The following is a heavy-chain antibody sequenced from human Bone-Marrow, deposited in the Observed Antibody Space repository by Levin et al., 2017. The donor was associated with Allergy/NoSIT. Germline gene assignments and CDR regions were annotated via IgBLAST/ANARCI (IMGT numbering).Heavy chain of an antibody. CDR2: ISSSSSYI. J-gene: IGHJ4*02. CDR3: ARDFMDIAAAGAYYFDY. D-gene: IGHD6-13*01. Sequence: GESLKISCAASGFTFSSYSMNWVRQAPGKGLEWVSSISSSSSYIYYADSVKGRFTISRDNAKNSLYLQMNSLRAEDTAVYYCARDFMDIAAAGAYYFDYWGQGTLVTVSS. V-gene: IGHV3-21*01. CDR1: GFTFSSYS.